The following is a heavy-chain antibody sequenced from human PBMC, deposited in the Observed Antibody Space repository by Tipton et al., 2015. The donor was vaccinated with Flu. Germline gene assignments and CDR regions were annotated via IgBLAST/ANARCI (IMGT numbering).Heavy chain of an antibody. CDR1: GDSISGTYC. D-gene: IGHD4-11*01. V-gene: IGHV4-38-2*01. J-gene: IGHJ5*01. Sequence: TLSLTCAVSGDSISGTYCWGWIRQPPGKGLEWIGNIFHTGNIYYNPPLKRRPTLSVDTSKNQFSLKLTSVTAADTAVYYCARRDYSYYVSDPKNWFDSWGQGVLVSVSS. CDR2: IFHTGNI. CDR3: ARRDYSYYVSDPKNWFDS.